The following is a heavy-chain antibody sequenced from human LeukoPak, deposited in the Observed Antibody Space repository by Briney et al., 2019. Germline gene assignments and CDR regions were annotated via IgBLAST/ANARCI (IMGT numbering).Heavy chain of an antibody. CDR1: GFTFSRNG. J-gene: IGHJ2*01. CDR2: IYYDGSNK. Sequence: PGRSLRLSCAASGFTFSRNGMHWVRQAPGKGLEWVALIYYDGSNKYYVDSVKGRFTISRDNSKNMLYLQMNSLGAEDTAVYYCARDLLYSGSYSWYFDLWGRGIPVTVSS. CDR3: ARDLLYSGSYSWYFDL. D-gene: IGHD1-26*01. V-gene: IGHV3-33*01.